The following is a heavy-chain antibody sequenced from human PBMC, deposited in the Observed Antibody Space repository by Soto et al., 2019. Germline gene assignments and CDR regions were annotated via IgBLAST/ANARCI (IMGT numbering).Heavy chain of an antibody. V-gene: IGHV4-4*02. J-gene: IGHJ4*02. D-gene: IGHD7-27*01. CDR2: IYHSGST. Sequence: PSETLSLTCAVSSGSISSSNWWSWVRQPPGKGLEWIGEIYHSGSTNYNPSLKSRVTISVDKSKNQFSLKLSSLTAADTAIYYCTRANWYSEYWGQGTLVTVSS. CDR1: SGSISSSNW. CDR3: TRANWYSEY.